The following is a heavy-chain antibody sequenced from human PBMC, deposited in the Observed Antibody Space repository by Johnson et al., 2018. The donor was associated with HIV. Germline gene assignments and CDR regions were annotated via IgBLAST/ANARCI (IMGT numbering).Heavy chain of an antibody. CDR3: ARDLRNSGWSNGFDV. CDR1: GFTVSGGY. CDR2: IYSGGST. D-gene: IGHD6-19*01. Sequence: VQLVESGGGVVQPGGSLRLSCAASGFTVSGGYMNWVRQAPGKGLEWVSVIYSGGSTYYADSVKGRFTISRDNSKNTLYLQMNSLRAEDTALYYCARDLRNSGWSNGFDVWGQGTMVTVSS. J-gene: IGHJ3*01. V-gene: IGHV3-66*01.